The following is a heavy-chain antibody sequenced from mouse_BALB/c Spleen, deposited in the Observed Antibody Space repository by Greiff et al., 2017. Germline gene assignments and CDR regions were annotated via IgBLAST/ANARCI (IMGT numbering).Heavy chain of an antibody. D-gene: IGHD6-5*01. V-gene: IGHV1-7*01. Sequence: VQLQQSGAELAKPGASVKMSCKASGYTFTSYWMPWVKQRPGQGLEWIGYINPSTGYTEYNQKFKDKATLTADKSSSTAYMQLSSLTSEDSAVYYCARMAYAYYAMDYWGQGTSVTVSS. CDR2: INPSTGYT. CDR3: ARMAYAYYAMDY. J-gene: IGHJ4*01. CDR1: GYTFTSYW.